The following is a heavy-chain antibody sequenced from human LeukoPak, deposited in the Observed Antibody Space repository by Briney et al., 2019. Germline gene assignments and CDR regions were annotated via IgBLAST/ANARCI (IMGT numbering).Heavy chain of an antibody. CDR1: GYTFTSYY. Sequence: ASVKVSCKASGYTFTSYYMHWARQAPGQGLEWMGIINPSGGSTSYAQKFQGRVTMTRDTSTSTVYMELSSLRSEDTAVYYCARDPKKVGLLWFGELDDYWGQGTLVTVSS. D-gene: IGHD3-10*01. CDR3: ARDPKKVGLLWFGELDDY. V-gene: IGHV1-46*01. CDR2: INPSGGST. J-gene: IGHJ4*02.